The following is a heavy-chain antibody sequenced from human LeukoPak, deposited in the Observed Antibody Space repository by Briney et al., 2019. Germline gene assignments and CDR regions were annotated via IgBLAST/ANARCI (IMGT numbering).Heavy chain of an antibody. CDR2: IIPIFGTA. Sequence: SVKVSCKASGGTFSSYAISWVRQAPGQGLEWMGGIIPIFGTANYAQKFQGRVTITADKSTSTAYMELSSLRSEDTAVYYCARERGGSKLSGLYGRDYYYMDVWGKGTTVTVSS. D-gene: IGHD3-16*01. V-gene: IGHV1-69*06. J-gene: IGHJ6*03. CDR3: ARERGGSKLSGLYGRDYYYMDV. CDR1: GGTFSSYA.